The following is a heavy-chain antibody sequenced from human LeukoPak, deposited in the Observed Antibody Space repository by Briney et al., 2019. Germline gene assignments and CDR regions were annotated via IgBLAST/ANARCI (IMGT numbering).Heavy chain of an antibody. CDR2: ISGSGGST. CDR3: AKDTTWIQLWLLS. Sequence: GGSLRLSCAASGFTFSSYAINWVRQAPGKGLEWVSAISGSGGSTYYVDSVKGRFTISRDNSKNTVYMQMSSLRAEDTAVYYCAKDTTWIQLWLLSWSQGTLVTVSS. CDR1: GFTFSSYA. V-gene: IGHV3-23*01. J-gene: IGHJ4*02. D-gene: IGHD5-18*01.